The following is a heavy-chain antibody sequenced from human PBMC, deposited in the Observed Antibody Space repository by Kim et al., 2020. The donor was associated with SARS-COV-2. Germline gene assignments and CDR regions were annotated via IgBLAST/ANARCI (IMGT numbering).Heavy chain of an antibody. Sequence: AESVKGRFTISRDNAKNSLYLQMNSLRAEDTAVYYCASLGGIAVAKLVDPWGQGTLVTVSS. J-gene: IGHJ5*02. V-gene: IGHV3-21*01. D-gene: IGHD6-19*01. CDR3: ASLGGIAVAKLVDP.